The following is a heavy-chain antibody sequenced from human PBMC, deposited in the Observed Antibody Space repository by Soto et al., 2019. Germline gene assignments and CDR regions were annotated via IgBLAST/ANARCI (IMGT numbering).Heavy chain of an antibody. D-gene: IGHD3-10*01. V-gene: IGHV1-69*13. CDR2: IIPIFGTA. J-gene: IGHJ6*02. CDR3: ARELDYGSGSYYSYYGMDV. CDR1: GGTFSSYA. Sequence: SVKVSCKASGGTFSSYAISWVRQAPGQGLEWMGGIIPIFGTANYAQKFQGRVTITADESTSTAYMELSSLRSEDTAVYFCARELDYGSGSYYSYYGMDVWGQGTTVTVSS.